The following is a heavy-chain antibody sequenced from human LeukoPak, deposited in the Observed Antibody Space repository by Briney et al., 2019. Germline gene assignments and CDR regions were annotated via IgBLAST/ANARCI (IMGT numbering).Heavy chain of an antibody. CDR2: VNTNTGNP. CDR3: ARELFITMVRGVKSSYMDV. D-gene: IGHD3-10*01. J-gene: IGHJ6*03. CDR1: GYTFTSYA. V-gene: IGHV7-4-1*02. Sequence: ASVKVSCKASGYTFTSYAMNWVRQAPGQGLEWMGWVNTNTGNPTYAQGFTGRFVFSLDTSVSTAYLQISSLKAEDTAVYYCARELFITMVRGVKSSYMDVWGKGTTVTVS.